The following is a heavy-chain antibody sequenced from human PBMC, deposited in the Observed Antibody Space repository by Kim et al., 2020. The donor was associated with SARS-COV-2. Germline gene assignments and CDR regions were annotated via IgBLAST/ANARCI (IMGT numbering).Heavy chain of an antibody. Sequence: GGSLRLSCAASGFTFSSYAMHWVRQAPGKGLEWVAVISYDGSNKYYADSVKGRFTISRDNSKNTLYLQMNSLRAEDTAVYYCARDSSDFWSGYQTLDYWG. CDR3: ARDSSDFWSGYQTLDY. CDR2: ISYDGSNK. V-gene: IGHV3-30-3*01. D-gene: IGHD3-3*01. CDR1: GFTFSSYA. J-gene: IGHJ4*01.